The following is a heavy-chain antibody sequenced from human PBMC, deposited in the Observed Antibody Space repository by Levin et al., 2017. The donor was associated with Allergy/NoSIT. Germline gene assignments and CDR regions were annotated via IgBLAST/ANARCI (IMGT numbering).Heavy chain of an antibody. CDR3: ARPLSLPPHYYYYYGMDV. CDR2: ISSSSSYI. CDR1: GFTFSSYS. J-gene: IGHJ6*02. V-gene: IGHV3-21*01. Sequence: PGGSLRLSCAASGFTFSSYSMNWVRQAPGKGLEWVSSISSSSSYIYYADSVKGRFTISRDNAKNSLYLQMNSLRAEDTAVYYCARPLSLPPHYYYYYGMDVWGQGTTVTVSS.